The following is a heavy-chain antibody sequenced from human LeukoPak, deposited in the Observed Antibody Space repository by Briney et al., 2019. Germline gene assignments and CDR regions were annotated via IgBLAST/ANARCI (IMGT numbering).Heavy chain of an antibody. CDR3: ARSIAATVPNFGY. V-gene: IGHV3-23*01. CDR1: GFTFSSYT. Sequence: GGSLRLSCAASGFTFSSYTMSWVCQAPGKGLEWVSAISGSGGSTYYADSVKGRFTISRDNSKNTLYLQMNSLRAEDAAVYYCARSIAATVPNFGYWGQGTLVTVSS. CDR2: ISGSGGST. D-gene: IGHD2-15*01. J-gene: IGHJ4*02.